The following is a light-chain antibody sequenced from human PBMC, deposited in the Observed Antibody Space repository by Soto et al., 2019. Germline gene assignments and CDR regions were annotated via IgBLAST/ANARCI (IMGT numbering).Light chain of an antibody. V-gene: IGKV1-33*01. CDR2: DAS. CDR3: QQYDNLPLT. J-gene: IGKJ4*01. Sequence: DIQMTQSPSSVSASVGDTVTIACRASQGISSYLGWYQQKPGKAPKLLIYDASDLETGVPSRFSGSGSGTDFTFTINSLQPEDIATYYCQQYDNLPLTFGGGTKVDIK. CDR1: QGISSY.